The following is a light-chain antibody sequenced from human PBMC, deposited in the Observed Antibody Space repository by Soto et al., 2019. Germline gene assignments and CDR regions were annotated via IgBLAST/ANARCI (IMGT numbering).Light chain of an antibody. Sequence: EIVLTQSPGTLSLSPGERATLSCRASQSLRKTYLAWYQKKPGQAPRLLIDGASSRATGTPDRFSGSGSGTDFTLTISRLEPEDFAVYYCQQYVSPSWTFGQGTKVEIK. CDR3: QQYVSPSWT. J-gene: IGKJ1*01. V-gene: IGKV3-20*01. CDR1: QSLRKTY. CDR2: GAS.